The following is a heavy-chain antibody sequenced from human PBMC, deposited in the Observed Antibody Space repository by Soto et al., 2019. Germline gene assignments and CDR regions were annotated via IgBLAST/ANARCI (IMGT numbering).Heavy chain of an antibody. D-gene: IGHD1-7*01. CDR2: ITYDGSNK. V-gene: IGHV3-30*18. J-gene: IGHJ4*02. CDR3: AKDRVGGTFYTPLGF. CDR1: GFNFDNYG. Sequence: ESGGGVVQPGGSLRLSCQASGFNFDNYGMHWVRQAPGKGLEWVAVITYDGSNKYYADSMKGRFTISRDNSKNTLSLHLNTLKPEDTAVYHCAKDRVGGTFYTPLGFWGQGTLVTVSS.